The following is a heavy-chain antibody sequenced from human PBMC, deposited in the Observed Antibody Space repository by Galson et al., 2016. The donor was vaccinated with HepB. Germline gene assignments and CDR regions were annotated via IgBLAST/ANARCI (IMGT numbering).Heavy chain of an antibody. CDR2: ISSSGNVI. Sequence: SLRLSCAASGFTFSDYYMTWIRQAPGKGLEWVSYISSSGNVIYYADSVKGRFTISRDNSKNALSLQMNSLRAEDTAVYYCAREGTNIAVAATAFDYWGQGTLVTVSA. J-gene: IGHJ4*02. CDR3: AREGTNIAVAATAFDY. D-gene: IGHD6-19*01. CDR1: GFTFSDYY. V-gene: IGHV3-11*04.